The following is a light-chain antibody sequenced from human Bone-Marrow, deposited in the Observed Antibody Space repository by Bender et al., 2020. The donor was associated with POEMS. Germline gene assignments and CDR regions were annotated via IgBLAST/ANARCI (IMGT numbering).Light chain of an antibody. J-gene: IGLJ2*01. Sequence: SYVLTQPPSVSVAPGQTARLTCGGDNIGGKSVHWFQQKPGQAPVLVVSDNSDRPSGIPERISGSNSGDTATLTISRVEAGDEADFYCQVWDSSSDHVVFGGGTKLTVL. CDR3: QVWDSSSDHVV. CDR2: DNS. CDR1: NIGGKS. V-gene: IGLV3-21*02.